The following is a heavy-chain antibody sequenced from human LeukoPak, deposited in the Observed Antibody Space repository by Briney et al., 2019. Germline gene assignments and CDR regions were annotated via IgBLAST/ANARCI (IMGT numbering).Heavy chain of an antibody. CDR3: ATLERRSPRGGY. CDR1: GFTFSSYG. J-gene: IGHJ4*02. D-gene: IGHD1-1*01. V-gene: IGHV3-23*01. CDR2: ISGSGGST. Sequence: GGSLRLSCAASGFTFSSYGMSWVRQAPGKGLEWVSAISGSGGSTYYADSVKGRFTISRDNSKNTLYLQMNSLRAEDTAVYYCATLERRSPRGGYWGQGTLVTVSS.